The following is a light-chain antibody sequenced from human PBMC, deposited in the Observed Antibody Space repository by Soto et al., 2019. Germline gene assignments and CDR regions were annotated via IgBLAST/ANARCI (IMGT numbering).Light chain of an antibody. CDR3: QQCYTYPRT. Sequence: DIQMPQSPSSLSASVGDRVTITCRASQSISSYLNWYQQKPGKAPKLLIYAASSLQSGVPSRFSGSGSGTDFTLTISCLQSEDFATDYCQQCYTYPRTFGQGTKVDIK. CDR1: QSISSY. J-gene: IGKJ1*01. V-gene: IGKV1-39*01. CDR2: AAS.